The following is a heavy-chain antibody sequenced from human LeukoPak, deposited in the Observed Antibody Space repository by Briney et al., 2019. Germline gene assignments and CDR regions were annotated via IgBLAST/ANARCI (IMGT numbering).Heavy chain of an antibody. V-gene: IGHV3-23*01. CDR1: GFTFSSYA. D-gene: IGHD4-17*01. J-gene: IGHJ4*02. CDR3: AKGRTTVTNFDY. Sequence: GSLRLSCAASGFTFSSYAMSWVRQAPGKGLEWVSGLSGSGLSTFYADSVKGRFTISRDNSKNTLYLQMNSPRAEDTAVYYCAKGRTTVTNFDYWGQGTLVTVSS. CDR2: LSGSGLST.